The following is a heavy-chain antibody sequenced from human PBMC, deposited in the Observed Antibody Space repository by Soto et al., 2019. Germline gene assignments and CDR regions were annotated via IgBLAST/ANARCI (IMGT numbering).Heavy chain of an antibody. CDR2: INHSGST. Sequence: ETLSLTCAVYGGSFSGYYWSWIRQPPGKGLEWIGEINHSGSTNYNPSLKSRVTISVDTSKNQFSLKLSSVTAADTAVYYCASFITMVRGVFDYYYGMDVWGQGTTVTVSS. V-gene: IGHV4-34*01. CDR1: GGSFSGYY. J-gene: IGHJ6*02. CDR3: ASFITMVRGVFDYYYGMDV. D-gene: IGHD3-10*01.